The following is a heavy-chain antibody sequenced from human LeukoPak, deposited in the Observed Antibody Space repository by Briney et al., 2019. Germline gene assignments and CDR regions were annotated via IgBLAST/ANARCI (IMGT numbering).Heavy chain of an antibody. D-gene: IGHD6-6*01. V-gene: IGHV3-74*01. Sequence: GGSLRLSCTASGFSFSGHWMHWARQLPGKGLVWVSRISPTGSTTSYADSVKGRFTVSRDNAKNTLYLQVNNQRAEDTAVYYCARGPNSNWSGLDFWGQGTLLTVSS. J-gene: IGHJ4*02. CDR1: GFSFSGHW. CDR3: ARGPNSNWSGLDF. CDR2: ISPTGSTT.